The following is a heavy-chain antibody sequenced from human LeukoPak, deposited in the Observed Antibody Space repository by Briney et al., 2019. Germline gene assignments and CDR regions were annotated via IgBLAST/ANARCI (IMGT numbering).Heavy chain of an antibody. CDR2: INHSGST. CDR3: ARGPRRSQGRL. V-gene: IGHV4-34*01. Sequence: PSETLSLTCAVYGGSFSGYYWSWIRQPPGKGLEWIGEINHSGSTNYNPPLKSRVTISVDTSKNQFSLKLSSVTAADTAVYYCARGPRRSQGRLWGQGTLVTVSS. CDR1: GGSFSGYY. J-gene: IGHJ4*02. D-gene: IGHD6-19*01.